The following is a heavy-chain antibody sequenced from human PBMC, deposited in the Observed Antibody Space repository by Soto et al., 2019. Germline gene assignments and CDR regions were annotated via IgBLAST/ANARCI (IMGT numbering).Heavy chain of an antibody. D-gene: IGHD6-19*01. CDR1: GFTFSIYA. J-gene: IGHJ6*02. Sequence: GGSLRLSCAASGFTFSIYAMHWVRHAPGKGLEWVAVISYDGSNKYYADSVKGRFTIPRDNSKNTLYLQMNSLRAEDTAVYYCARSAGWAVALGWGYYGMDVWGQGTTVTVSS. CDR2: ISYDGSNK. V-gene: IGHV3-30-3*01. CDR3: ARSAGWAVALGWGYYGMDV.